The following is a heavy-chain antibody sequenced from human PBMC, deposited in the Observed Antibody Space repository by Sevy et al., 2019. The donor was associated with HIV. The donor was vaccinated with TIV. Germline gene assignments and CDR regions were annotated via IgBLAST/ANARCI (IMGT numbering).Heavy chain of an antibody. V-gene: IGHV3-21*04. CDR2: ISDDSRYI. Sequence: GGSLRLSCAASGFNFRTYSMNWVRRAPGKGLEWLSSISDDSRYIYYSDSVKGRFTIPRANAKNLLFLQMNNLRVEDTAIYYCARDFTIFGVVSGIDYWGQGNLVTVSS. CDR1: GFNFRTYS. J-gene: IGHJ4*02. D-gene: IGHD3-3*01. CDR3: ARDFTIFGVVSGIDY.